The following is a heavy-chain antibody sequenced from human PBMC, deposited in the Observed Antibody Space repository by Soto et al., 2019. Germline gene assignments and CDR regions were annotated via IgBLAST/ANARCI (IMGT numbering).Heavy chain of an antibody. CDR1: GFTFGDYA. CDR2: IRSKAYGGTT. J-gene: IGHJ3*02. CDR3: TRARKYYGSGSAFDI. D-gene: IGHD3-10*01. V-gene: IGHV3-49*03. Sequence: GGSLRLSCAASGFTFGDYAMSWFRQAPGKGLEWVGFIRSKAYGGTTEYAASVKGRFTISRDDSKSIAYLQMNSLKTEDTAVYYCTRARKYYGSGSAFDIWGQGTMVTVSS.